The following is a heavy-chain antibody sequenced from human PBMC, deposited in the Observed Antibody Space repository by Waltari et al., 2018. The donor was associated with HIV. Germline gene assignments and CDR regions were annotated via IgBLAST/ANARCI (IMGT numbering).Heavy chain of an antibody. Sequence: EVQLVESGGGLVKPGGSLRLSCAASGFPFSNAWMSWVRQAPGKVLEWVGRIKSKSDGGTTYAAPVKGRFIISRNDSKNMLYLQMKSLKTEDTAVYYCRTSSDYGDPPVDYWGQGTLVTVSS. CDR1: GFPFSNAW. V-gene: IGHV3-15*01. CDR3: RTSSDYGDPPVDY. D-gene: IGHD4-17*01. CDR2: IKSKSDGGTT. J-gene: IGHJ4*02.